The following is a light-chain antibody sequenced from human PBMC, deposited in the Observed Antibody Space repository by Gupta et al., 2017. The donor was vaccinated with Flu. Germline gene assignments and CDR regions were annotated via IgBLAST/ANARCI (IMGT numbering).Light chain of an antibody. Sequence: EIVLTQSPGTLSLSPGERATLSCRAIQSVASKYLAWYQQKPGQAPRLLIYGASSRANGIPDRFSGSGTGTEFTLTISRREPEDFAVYYCQQKCSSPWTFGQGTKVDIK. CDR1: QSVASKY. CDR2: GAS. CDR3: QQKCSSPWT. J-gene: IGKJ1*01. V-gene: IGKV3-20*01.